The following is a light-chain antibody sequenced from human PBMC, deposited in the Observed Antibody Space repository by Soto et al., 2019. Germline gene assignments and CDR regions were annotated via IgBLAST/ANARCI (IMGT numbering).Light chain of an antibody. V-gene: IGLV6-57*02. CDR3: QSYDSSSVV. CDR1: SGSIASNY. Sequence: NFMLTQPHSVSESPGQTVTISCTGSSGSIASNYVPWYQQRPGSAPTPVIYEDNQRPSGVPDRFSGSIDSSSNSASLTISGLKTEDEADYCCQSYDSSSVVFGGGTKLTVL. J-gene: IGLJ2*01. CDR2: EDN.